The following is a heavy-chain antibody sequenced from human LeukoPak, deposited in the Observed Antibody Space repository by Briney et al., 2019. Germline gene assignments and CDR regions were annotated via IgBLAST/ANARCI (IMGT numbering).Heavy chain of an antibody. D-gene: IGHD2-21*02. Sequence: GGSLRLSCAASGFTFSSYAMHWVRQAPGKGLEWVAVISYDGSNKYYADSVKGRFTISRDNSKNTLYLQMDSLRAEDTAVYYCARDPIIFVVVTAISPGFDYWGQGTLVTVSS. CDR2: ISYDGSNK. CDR3: ARDPIIFVVVTAISPGFDY. CDR1: GFTFSSYA. V-gene: IGHV3-30-3*01. J-gene: IGHJ4*02.